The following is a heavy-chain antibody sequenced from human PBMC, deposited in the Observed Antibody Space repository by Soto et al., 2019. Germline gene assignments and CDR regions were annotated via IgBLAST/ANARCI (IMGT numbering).Heavy chain of an antibody. J-gene: IGHJ6*02. D-gene: IGHD3-10*01. CDR1: GYTFTSYD. Sequence: ASVKVSCKASGYTFTSYDINWVRQATGQGLEWMGWMNPNSGNTGYAQKFQGRVTMTRNTSISTAYMELSSLRSEDTAVYYCARGSYYYGSGSYYSYGMDVWGQGTTVTVSS. V-gene: IGHV1-8*01. CDR2: MNPNSGNT. CDR3: ARGSYYYGSGSYYSYGMDV.